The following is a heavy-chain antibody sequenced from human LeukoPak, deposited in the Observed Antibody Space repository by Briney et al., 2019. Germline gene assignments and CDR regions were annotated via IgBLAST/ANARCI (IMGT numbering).Heavy chain of an antibody. CDR2: IRSKAYGGAI. J-gene: IGHJ4*02. CDR1: GFTFGDYA. V-gene: IGHV3-49*04. D-gene: IGHD5-18*01. Sequence: GGSLRLSCSASGFTFGDYAMSWVRQAPGKGLEWVAFIRSKAYGGAIEYAASVKGRFTISRDDSKSIAYLQMNDLKTEDTAMYYCTRDLDTALVEYFDYWGQGTLVTVSS. CDR3: TRDLDTALVEYFDY.